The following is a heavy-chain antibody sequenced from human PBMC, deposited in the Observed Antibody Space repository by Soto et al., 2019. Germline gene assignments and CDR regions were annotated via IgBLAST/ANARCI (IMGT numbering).Heavy chain of an antibody. CDR1: SASISSSSYT. J-gene: IGHJ6*02. Sequence: QLQLQESGPGLVKPSETLSLTCTVSSASISSSSYTWGWMRQPPGKGLERIGSIYYSGTTYYNPSLNSRVTVSVDMSKNQFSLKVTSVTAADTAVYYCARLHGYCISSSCHGHYSMDVWGQGTTVTVSS. CDR2: IYYSGTT. V-gene: IGHV4-39*01. CDR3: ARLHGYCISSSCHGHYSMDV. D-gene: IGHD2-2*01.